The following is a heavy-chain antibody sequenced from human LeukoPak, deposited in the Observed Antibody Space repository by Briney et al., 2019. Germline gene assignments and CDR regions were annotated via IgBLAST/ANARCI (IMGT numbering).Heavy chain of an antibody. V-gene: IGHV3-21*01. D-gene: IGHD2-15*01. CDR2: ISSSSSYI. CDR1: GFTFSSYS. Sequence: GGSLRLSCAASGFTFSSYSMNWVRQAPGKGLEWVSSISSSSSYIYYADSVKGRFTISRDNAKNSLYLQMNSLRAEDTAVYYYARDAGSHCSGGSCYRFNYYYYYMDVWGKGTTVTVSS. J-gene: IGHJ6*03. CDR3: ARDAGSHCSGGSCYRFNYYYYYMDV.